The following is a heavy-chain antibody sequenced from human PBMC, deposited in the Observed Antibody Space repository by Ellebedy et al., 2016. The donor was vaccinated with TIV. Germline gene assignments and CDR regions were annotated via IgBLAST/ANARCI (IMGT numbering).Heavy chain of an antibody. Sequence: SETLSLTCNVSGGSVSSDYWNWIRRPPGKGLEWIGYVFHTGTTNYNPSLKSRVTMSVDTSKNQFSLKLTSVTAADTAVYYCARRGLMATPHWGQGTLVTVSS. CDR3: ARRGLMATPH. J-gene: IGHJ4*02. V-gene: IGHV4-59*08. CDR1: GGSVSSDY. CDR2: VFHTGTT. D-gene: IGHD5-24*01.